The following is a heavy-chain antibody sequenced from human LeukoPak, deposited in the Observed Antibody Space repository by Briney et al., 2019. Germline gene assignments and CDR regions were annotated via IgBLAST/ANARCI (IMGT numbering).Heavy chain of an antibody. Sequence: PGGFLRLSCVASGFTFSNYWMSWVRQAPGKGLEWVANIKQAGNEKYYVDSVKGRFTISRDNAKNSLYLQVDSLRAEDTAVYYCARLNDYGDYSLDYWGQGTLVTVSS. V-gene: IGHV3-7*01. D-gene: IGHD4-17*01. CDR1: GFTFSNYW. CDR2: IKQAGNEK. J-gene: IGHJ4*02. CDR3: ARLNDYGDYSLDY.